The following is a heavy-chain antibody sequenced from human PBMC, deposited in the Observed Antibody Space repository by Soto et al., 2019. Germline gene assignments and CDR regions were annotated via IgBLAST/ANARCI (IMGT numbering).Heavy chain of an antibody. J-gene: IGHJ5*02. CDR1: GGSFSGYY. Sequence: PSETLSLTCAVYGGSFSGYYWSWIRQPPGKGLEWIGEINHSGSTNYNPSLKSRVTISVDTSKNQFSLKLSSVTAADTAVYYCARGPVRYYDYVWGSYHPKGWFDPWGQGTLVTVSS. CDR2: INHSGST. CDR3: ARGPVRYYDYVWGSYHPKGWFDP. D-gene: IGHD3-16*02. V-gene: IGHV4-34*01.